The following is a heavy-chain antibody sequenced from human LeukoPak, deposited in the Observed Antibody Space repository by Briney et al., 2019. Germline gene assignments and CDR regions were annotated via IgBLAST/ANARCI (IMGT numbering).Heavy chain of an antibody. CDR1: GYTFTGYY. V-gene: IGHV1-2*06. CDR2: INPNSGGT. Sequence: EASVKVSCKASGYTFTGYYMHWVRQAPGQGLEWMGRINPNSGGTNYAQKFQGRVTMTRDTSISTAYMELSRLRSDDTAVYYCARDFTNSDYGDYIFDYWGQGTLVTVSS. D-gene: IGHD4-17*01. CDR3: ARDFTNSDYGDYIFDY. J-gene: IGHJ4*02.